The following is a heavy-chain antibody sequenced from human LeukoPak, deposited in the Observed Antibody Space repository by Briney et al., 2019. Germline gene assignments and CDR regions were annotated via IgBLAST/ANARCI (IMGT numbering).Heavy chain of an antibody. CDR2: SIPIFGTA. CDR1: GGTFSSYA. Sequence: ASVKVSCTASGGTFSSYAISWVRHAPGQGHEWRGGSIPIFGTANYAQKFQGRVTITTDESTSTAYMELSSLRSEDTAVYYCARGPFNWNDFYYYYMDVWGKGTTVTVSS. CDR3: ARGPFNWNDFYYYYMDV. J-gene: IGHJ6*03. V-gene: IGHV1-69*05. D-gene: IGHD1-20*01.